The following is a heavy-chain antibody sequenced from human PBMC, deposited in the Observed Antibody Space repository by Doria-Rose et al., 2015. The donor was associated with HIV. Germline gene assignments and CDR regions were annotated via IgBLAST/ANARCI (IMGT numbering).Heavy chain of an antibody. D-gene: IGHD6-13*01. CDR3: ARIKSSRWYHKYYFDF. J-gene: IGHJ4*02. Sequence: QITLKESGPVLVKPTETLTLTCTVSGVSLSSPGMGVSWIRQPPGKALEWLANIFSDDERSYKTSRKSRLTLSRGTSNSQVVLTMTDMDPVDTATYYCARIKSSRWYHKYYFDFWGQGTLVIVSA. CDR1: GVSLSSPGMG. V-gene: IGHV2-26*01. CDR2: IFSDDER.